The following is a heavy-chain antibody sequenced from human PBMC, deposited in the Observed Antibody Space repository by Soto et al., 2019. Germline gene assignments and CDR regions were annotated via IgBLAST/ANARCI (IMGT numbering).Heavy chain of an antibody. CDR3: AREGPWQVRGY. CDR2: SYYSGDT. V-gene: IGHV4-31*03. D-gene: IGHD6-19*01. J-gene: IGHJ4*02. Sequence: SETLSLTCTVSGDSISSGGYYWTWIRQRPGKGLEWIGYSYYSGDTYYNPSLKSRTTISVDTSKNQFSLKLSSVTAADTAVYYCAREGPWQVRGYWGQGTLVTVSS. CDR1: GDSISSGGYY.